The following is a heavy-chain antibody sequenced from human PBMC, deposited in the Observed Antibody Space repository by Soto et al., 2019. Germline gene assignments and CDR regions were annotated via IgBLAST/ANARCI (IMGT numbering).Heavy chain of an antibody. Sequence: ASVKVSCKASGYTFTGYYMHWVGQAPGQGLEWMGWINPNSGGTNYAQKFQGWVTMTRDTSISTAYMELSRLRSDDTAVYYCARALGTTVTTIYYFDYWGQGTLVTVSS. V-gene: IGHV1-2*04. CDR2: INPNSGGT. CDR3: ARALGTTVTTIYYFDY. CDR1: GYTFTGYY. J-gene: IGHJ4*02. D-gene: IGHD4-17*01.